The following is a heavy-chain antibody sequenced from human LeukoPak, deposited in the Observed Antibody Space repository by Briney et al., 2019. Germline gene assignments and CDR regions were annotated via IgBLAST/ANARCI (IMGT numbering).Heavy chain of an antibody. CDR2: INGDGSTT. CDR3: AKDDEDGDYIFDY. V-gene: IGHV3-74*01. CDR1: GFTFSSYW. Sequence: GGSLRLSCAASGFTFSSYWMHWVRQAPGKGLVWVSHINGDGSTTSYADSVEGRFTISRDNSKNTLYLQMNSLRAEDTAVYYCAKDDEDGDYIFDYWGQGTLVTVSS. J-gene: IGHJ4*02. D-gene: IGHD4-17*01.